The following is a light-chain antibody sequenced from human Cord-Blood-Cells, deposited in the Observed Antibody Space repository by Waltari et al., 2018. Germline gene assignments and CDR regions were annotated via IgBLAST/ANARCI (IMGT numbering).Light chain of an antibody. Sequence: QSALTKPRPVSGSPGQSATISCTGTSSDVGGYNYVSWYQQHPGKAPKLMIYDVSKRPSGVPDRFSGSKSGNTASLTISGRQAEDEADYYCCSYAGSYTYVFGTGTKVTVL. CDR3: CSYAGSYTYV. J-gene: IGLJ1*01. V-gene: IGLV2-11*01. CDR1: SSDVGGYNY. CDR2: DVS.